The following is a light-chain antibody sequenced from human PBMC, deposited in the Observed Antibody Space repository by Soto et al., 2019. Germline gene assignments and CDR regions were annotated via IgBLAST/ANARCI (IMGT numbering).Light chain of an antibody. CDR2: GAS. V-gene: IGKV3-15*01. J-gene: IGKJ1*01. CDR3: QQYNDWWT. CDR1: QTVRNN. Sequence: VMTQSPATLSVSPGDRVTLSCRASQTVRNNLAWYQHKPGQAPRLLIHGASTRVTGIPARFSGSGSGTEFTLTISSLQFEDFAVYYCQQYNDWWTFGQGTKVDFK.